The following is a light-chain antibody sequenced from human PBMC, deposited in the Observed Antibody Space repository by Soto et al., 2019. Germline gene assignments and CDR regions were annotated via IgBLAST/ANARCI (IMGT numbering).Light chain of an antibody. V-gene: IGLV2-14*01. J-gene: IGLJ2*01. CDR1: SSDVGGYNY. CDR2: EVS. Sequence: QSVLTQPASVSGSPGQSITISCTGTSSDVGGYNYVSWYQQYPGKTPKLMISEVSNRPSGVSSRFSGSKSGNTASLTISGLQAEDEAEYYCSSYTSTTTSVLFGGGTKLTVL. CDR3: SSYTSTTTSVL.